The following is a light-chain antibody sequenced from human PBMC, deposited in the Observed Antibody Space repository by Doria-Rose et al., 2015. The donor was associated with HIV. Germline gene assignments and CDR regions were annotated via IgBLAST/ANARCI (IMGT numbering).Light chain of an antibody. CDR3: QQYGTSRGT. CDR2: DAS. Sequence: TQSPGTLSLSPGERATLSCRASQRVKSSYLACYQQKPGQAPRLLIYDASTRATGIPDRFSGSGSVTDFTLTISRLEPEDVAVYYCQQYGTSRGTFGQGTRLEIK. V-gene: IGKV3-20*01. CDR1: QRVKSSY. J-gene: IGKJ5*01.